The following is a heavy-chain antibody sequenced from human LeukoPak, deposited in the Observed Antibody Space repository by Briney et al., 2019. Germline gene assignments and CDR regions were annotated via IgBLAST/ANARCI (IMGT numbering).Heavy chain of an antibody. CDR1: GYTFTKYG. CDR3: ARGGDIVVVPTYDAFDI. V-gene: IGHV1-18*01. D-gene: IGHD2-2*01. Sequence: ASVKVSCKASGYTFTKYGITWVRQAPGQGLEWMGWISTYNGNTNYAQKLQGRVTMTTDTSTSTAYMELRSLISDDAAVYYCARGGDIVVVPTYDAFDIWGQGTMVTVSS. J-gene: IGHJ3*02. CDR2: ISTYNGNT.